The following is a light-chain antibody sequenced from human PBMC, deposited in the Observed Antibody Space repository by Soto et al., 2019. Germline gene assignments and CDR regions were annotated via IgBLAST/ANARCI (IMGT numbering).Light chain of an antibody. CDR3: MQALQAPLT. CDR1: QSLLHSDGYNY. CDR2: LGS. Sequence: DVVMTQSPLSLPVTPGEPASISCRSSQSLLHSDGYNYLDWFLQRPGQSPQVLIYLGSNRAPGGPDRFSGSGSGTDFTLKISRVEAEDVGVYCCMQALQAPLTFGGGTKVDSK. V-gene: IGKV2-28*01. J-gene: IGKJ4*01.